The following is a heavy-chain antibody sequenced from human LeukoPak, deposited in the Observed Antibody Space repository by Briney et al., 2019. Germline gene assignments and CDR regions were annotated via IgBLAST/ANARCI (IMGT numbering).Heavy chain of an antibody. J-gene: IGHJ4*02. V-gene: IGHV1-2*02. CDR1: GYTFTGYY. D-gene: IGHD2-2*01. Sequence: ASVKVSCKASGYTFTGYYMHWVRQAPGQGLEWMGWINPNSGGTNYAQKFQGRVTMTRDTSISTAYMELSRLRSDDTAVYYCARDREWGEVPAVTIDYWGQGTLVTVSS. CDR3: ARDREWGEVPAVTIDY. CDR2: INPNSGGT.